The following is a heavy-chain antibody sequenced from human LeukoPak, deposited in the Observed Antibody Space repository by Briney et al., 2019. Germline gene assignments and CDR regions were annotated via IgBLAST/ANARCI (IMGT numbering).Heavy chain of an antibody. CDR3: ARAYSSSWYDAFDL. V-gene: IGHV3-7*01. D-gene: IGHD6-13*01. Sequence: GGSLRLSCAASGFTFSSHWMNWARQAPGKGLEWVANIKEDGSEKYYVDSVKGRFTISRDNAKNSLYLQMNSLRAEDTAVYYCARAYSSSWYDAFDLWGQGTMVTVSS. CDR2: IKEDGSEK. CDR1: GFTFSSHW. J-gene: IGHJ3*01.